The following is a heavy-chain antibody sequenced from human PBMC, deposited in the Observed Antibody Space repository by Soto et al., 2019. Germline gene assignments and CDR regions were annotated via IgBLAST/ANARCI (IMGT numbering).Heavy chain of an antibody. Sequence: PSETLSLTCTVCGGSISSSSYFWAWIRRPPGKGLEWIGSIDFRGTTYTNPSLESRVTISVDTSKNHFSLKLDSVTAADTAVYYCGKERRGSGWFVCNFWGQGVLVTVS. D-gene: IGHD6-19*01. CDR2: IDFRGTT. CDR1: GGSISSSSYF. V-gene: IGHV4-39*02. CDR3: GKERRGSGWFVCNF. J-gene: IGHJ4*02.